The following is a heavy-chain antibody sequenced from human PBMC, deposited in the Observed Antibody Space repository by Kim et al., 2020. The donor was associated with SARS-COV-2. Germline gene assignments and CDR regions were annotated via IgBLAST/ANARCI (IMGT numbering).Heavy chain of an antibody. CDR1: GFTFSDYY. Sequence: GGSLRLSCAASGFTFSDYYMSWIRQAPGKGLEWVSYISSSSSYTNYADSVKGRFTISRDNAKNSLYLQMNSLRAEDTAVYYCARRRDGYTLDYWGQGTLVTVSS. V-gene: IGHV3-11*03. CDR2: ISSSSSYT. J-gene: IGHJ4*02. CDR3: ARRRDGYTLDY. D-gene: IGHD5-12*01.